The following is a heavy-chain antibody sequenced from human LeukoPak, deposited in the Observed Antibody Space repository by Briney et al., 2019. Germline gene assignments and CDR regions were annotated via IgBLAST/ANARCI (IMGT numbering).Heavy chain of an antibody. CDR3: ARLGAISSSSPYISPFDY. CDR2: IYPGDSDT. CDR1: GYSFTSYW. J-gene: IGHJ4*02. D-gene: IGHD6-6*01. Sequence: GESLKISCKGSGYSFTSYWIGWVRQMPGKGLEWMGIIYPGDSDTGYSPSFQGQVTISADKSISTAYLQWSSLKASDTAMYYCARLGAISSSSPYISPFDYWGQGTLVTVSS. V-gene: IGHV5-51*01.